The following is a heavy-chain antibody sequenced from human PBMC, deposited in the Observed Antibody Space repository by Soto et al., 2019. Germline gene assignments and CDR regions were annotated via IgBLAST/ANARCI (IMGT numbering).Heavy chain of an antibody. V-gene: IGHV1-18*01. CDR3: ARDPMVVQYFDWLLPNYYYSGIDV. CDR2: ISAYNGNT. CDR1: GYTFTSYG. Sequence: QVQLVQSGAEVKKPGASVKVSCKASGYTFTSYGISWVRQAPGQGLEWMGWISAYNGNTNYAQKLQGRVTMTTDTSTTTADMELSSLRSDDTAVYYCARDPMVVQYFDWLLPNYYYSGIDVWGQGTTVTLSS. D-gene: IGHD3-9*01. J-gene: IGHJ6*02.